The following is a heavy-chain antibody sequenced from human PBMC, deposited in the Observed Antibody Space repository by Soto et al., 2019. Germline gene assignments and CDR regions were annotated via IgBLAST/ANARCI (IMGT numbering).Heavy chain of an antibody. Sequence: PSETLSLTCTVSGGSISSSSYYWGWIRQPPGKGLEWIGSIYYSGSTYYNPSLKSRVTISVDTSKNQFSLKLSSVTAADTAVYYCARITPGYSGYESDYYMDVWGKGTTVTVSS. J-gene: IGHJ6*03. CDR1: GGSISSSSYY. CDR3: ARITPGYSGYESDYYMDV. D-gene: IGHD5-12*01. CDR2: IYYSGST. V-gene: IGHV4-39*01.